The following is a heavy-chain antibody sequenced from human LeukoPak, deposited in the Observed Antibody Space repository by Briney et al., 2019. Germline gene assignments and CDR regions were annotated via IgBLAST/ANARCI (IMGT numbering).Heavy chain of an antibody. CDR1: GYNFINYW. D-gene: IGHD3-22*01. Sequence: GESLKISCKVSGYNFINYWIGWVRQMPGKGLEWMGRIDPSDSYTNYSPSFQGHVTISADKSISTAYLQWSSLKASDTAMYYCARLPTYYYDSSGYYYDYWGQGTLVTVSS. CDR2: IDPSDSYT. J-gene: IGHJ4*02. CDR3: ARLPTYYYDSSGYYYDY. V-gene: IGHV5-10-1*01.